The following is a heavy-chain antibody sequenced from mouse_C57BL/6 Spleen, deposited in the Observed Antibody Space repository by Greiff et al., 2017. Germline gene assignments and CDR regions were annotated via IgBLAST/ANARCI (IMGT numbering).Heavy chain of an antibody. V-gene: IGHV14-3*01. J-gene: IGHJ4*01. Sequence: EVQLQQSVAELVRPGASVKLSCTASGFNIKNTYMHWVKQRPEQGLEWIGRIDPANGNTKYAPKFQGKATITADTSSNTAYLQLSSLTSEDTAIYYWASGGGYDGYMGYAMDYWGQGTSVTVSS. CDR1: GFNIKNTY. D-gene: IGHD2-3*01. CDR2: IDPANGNT. CDR3: ASGGGYDGYMGYAMDY.